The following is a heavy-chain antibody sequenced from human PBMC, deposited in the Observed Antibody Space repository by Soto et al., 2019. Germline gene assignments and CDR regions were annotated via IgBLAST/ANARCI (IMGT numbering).Heavy chain of an antibody. CDR2: IKQDGSEQ. CDR1: GFSLSSHW. D-gene: IGHD3-10*01. Sequence: EVQLVESGGGLVQPGGSLRLSCVGSGFSLSSHWMSGVRQAPGKGLEWVANIKQDGSEQDYADSVKGRFTISRDNAKSSVLLLLNSLRAADTAVFYCARGFFFSGSFYADWYFGLWGRGTLVTVSS. J-gene: IGHJ2*01. CDR3: ARGFFFSGSFYADWYFGL. V-gene: IGHV3-7*05.